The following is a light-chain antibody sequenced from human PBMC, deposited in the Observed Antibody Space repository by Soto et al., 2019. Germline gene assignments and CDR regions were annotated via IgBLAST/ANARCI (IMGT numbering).Light chain of an antibody. V-gene: IGKV1-39*01. CDR2: AAS. J-gene: IGKJ2*01. Sequence: DIQMTQSPSSLSASVGDRVTITCRASQRINNYLNWYQQKPGKAPNLLIYAASTLQSGVPSTFSGSGSGTDFTLTISSLQPEDFATYYCQQSYTTPRTFGQGTKLEIK. CDR1: QRINNY. CDR3: QQSYTTPRT.